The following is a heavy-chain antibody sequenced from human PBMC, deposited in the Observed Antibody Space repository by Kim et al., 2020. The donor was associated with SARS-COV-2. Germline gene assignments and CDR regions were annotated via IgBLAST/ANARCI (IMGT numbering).Heavy chain of an antibody. Sequence: SETLSLTCTVSGGSISSSSYYWGWIRQPPGKGLEWIGSIYYSGSTYYNPSLKSRVTISVDTSKNQFSLKLSSVTAADTAVYYCARQEGLRYFDWSYYYYG. CDR1: GGSISSSSYY. V-gene: IGHV4-39*01. CDR2: IYYSGST. J-gene: IGHJ6*01. D-gene: IGHD3-9*01. CDR3: ARQEGLRYFDWSYYYYG.